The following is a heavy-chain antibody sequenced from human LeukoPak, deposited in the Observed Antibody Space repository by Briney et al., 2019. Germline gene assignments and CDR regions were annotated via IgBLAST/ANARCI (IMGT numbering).Heavy chain of an antibody. V-gene: IGHV1-18*01. Sequence: ASVKVSCKASGYTFTSYGISWVRQAPGQGIEWMGWITAYDRTTNYPQTLQPTVPLTTLTSTSTAYMQLRTLRSDDTAVYYCARRELLSSSWQWGFDYWGQGTLVTVSS. CDR1: GYTFTSYG. D-gene: IGHD6-13*01. CDR2: ITAYDRTT. CDR3: ARRELLSSSWQWGFDY. J-gene: IGHJ4*02.